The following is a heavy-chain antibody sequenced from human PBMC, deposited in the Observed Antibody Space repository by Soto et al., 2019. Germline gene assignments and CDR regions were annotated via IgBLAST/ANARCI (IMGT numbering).Heavy chain of an antibody. V-gene: IGHV3-64*01. CDR1: GFTFNSYA. D-gene: IGHD2-2*01. J-gene: IGHJ4*02. CDR2: ISSNGGST. Sequence: EVQLVESGGGLVQPGGSLTLSCAASGFTFNSYAMHWVRQAPGKGLEYVSAISSNGGSTYYANYVKGRFTISRDNSKNTLYLQMGSLRAEDMAVYYCADRYCSSSSCFHFDDWGQGTLVTVSS. CDR3: ADRYCSSSSCFHFDD.